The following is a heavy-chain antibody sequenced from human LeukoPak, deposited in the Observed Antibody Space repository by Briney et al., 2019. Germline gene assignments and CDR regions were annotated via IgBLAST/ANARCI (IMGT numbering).Heavy chain of an antibody. V-gene: IGHV3-21*01. D-gene: IGHD6-19*01. CDR3: ARDLNIAVAGEFDY. CDR1: GFTFSSYS. Sequence: PGRSLRLPCAASGFTFSSYSMNWVSQAPGKGLEWVSSISSSSSYIYYADSVKGRFTISRDNAKNSLYLQMNSLRAEDTAVYYCARDLNIAVAGEFDYWGQGTLVTVSS. J-gene: IGHJ4*02. CDR2: ISSSSSYI.